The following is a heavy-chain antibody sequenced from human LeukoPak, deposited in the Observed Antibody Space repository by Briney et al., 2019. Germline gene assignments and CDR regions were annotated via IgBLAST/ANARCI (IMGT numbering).Heavy chain of an antibody. V-gene: IGHV3-7*04. Sequence: GGSLRLSCVAPGFPFSSYWMTWVRQAPGKGLEWVANIKQDGSKKSYVDSVKGRFAISRDNAKNSLYLQMNSLRAEDTAIYYCTRVGYIDEGIDYWGQGTLVTVSS. D-gene: IGHD5-24*01. CDR1: GFPFSSYW. CDR3: TRVGYIDEGIDY. CDR2: IKQDGSKK. J-gene: IGHJ4*02.